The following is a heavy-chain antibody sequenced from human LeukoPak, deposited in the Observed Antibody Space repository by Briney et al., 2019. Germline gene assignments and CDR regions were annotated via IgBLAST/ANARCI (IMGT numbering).Heavy chain of an antibody. CDR1: GGSISGYY. CDR2: ISHSGST. J-gene: IGHJ4*02. V-gene: IGHV4-59*08. D-gene: IGHD2-8*01. Sequence: SETLSLTCSVSGGSISGYYWSWIRQPPGKGLEWIGYISHSGSTNYNPSLKSRVTISVDTSKNHFSLKLSSVNAADTAVYYCARRYCSYGVRYLDYWGQGTLVTVSS. CDR3: ARRYCSYGVRYLDY.